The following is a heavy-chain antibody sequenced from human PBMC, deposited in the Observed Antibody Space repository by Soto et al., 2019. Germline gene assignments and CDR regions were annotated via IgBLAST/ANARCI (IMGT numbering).Heavy chain of an antibody. CDR2: IYYSGST. Sequence: QLQLQESGPGLVKPSETLSLTCTVSGGSISSSSYYWGWIRQPPGKGLEWIGSIYYSGSTYYNPSLKSRVTISVDTSKNQFSLKLSSVTAADTAVYYCARHAVVVVPAARDWFDPWGQGTLVTVSS. CDR1: GGSISSSSYY. J-gene: IGHJ5*02. D-gene: IGHD2-2*01. CDR3: ARHAVVVVPAARDWFDP. V-gene: IGHV4-39*01.